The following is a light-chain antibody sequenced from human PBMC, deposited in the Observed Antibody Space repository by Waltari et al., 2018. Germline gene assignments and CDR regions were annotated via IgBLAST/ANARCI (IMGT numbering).Light chain of an antibody. V-gene: IGLV7-46*01. CDR1: TGAVTSGHY. CDR3: LLYCGGARV. J-gene: IGLJ3*02. CDR2: DTS. Sequence: QAVVTQEPSLTVSPGGTVTLTCGSSTGAVTSGHYPYWFQQKPGQAPRTLIYDTSNKHSWTPARFSGSLLGGKAALTLSGAQPEDEAEYSCLLYCGGARVFGGGTRLTVL.